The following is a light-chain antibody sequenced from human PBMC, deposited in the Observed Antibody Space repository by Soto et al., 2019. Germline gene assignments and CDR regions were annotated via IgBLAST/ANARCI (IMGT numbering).Light chain of an antibody. J-gene: IGLJ2*01. CDR3: SSYTSSSTVV. V-gene: IGLV2-14*01. CDR1: SSDVGGYNY. CDR2: DVS. Sequence: QSALTQPASVSGSPGQSITISCTGTSSDVGGYNYVSWYQQHPGKAPKLMIYDVSNRPSGLSNRFSGSKSCNTASLTISGLQADDEADYYCSSYTSSSTVVFGGGTKLTVL.